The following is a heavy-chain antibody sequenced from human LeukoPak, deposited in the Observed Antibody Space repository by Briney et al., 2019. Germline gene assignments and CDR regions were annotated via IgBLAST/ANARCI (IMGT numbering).Heavy chain of an antibody. CDR1: GYTFTCFY. CDR2: INPNSADT. Sequence: GASVKVSCKASGYTFTCFYMHWVRQAPGQGLEWMGWINPNSADTDYAQKFLGRVSMTRDRSIRTIYMELTRLRSDDTALYYCARWDGYSSSPDYWGQGTLVTVSS. CDR3: ARWDGYSSSPDY. D-gene: IGHD6-13*01. V-gene: IGHV1-2*02. J-gene: IGHJ4*02.